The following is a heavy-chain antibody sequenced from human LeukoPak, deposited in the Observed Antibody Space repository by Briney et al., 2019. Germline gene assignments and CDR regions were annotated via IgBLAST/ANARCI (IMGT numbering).Heavy chain of an antibody. CDR2: IYYSGST. V-gene: IGHV4-59*01. D-gene: IGHD6-19*01. CDR1: GGSISSYY. Sequence: PSETLSLTCTVSGGSISSYYWSWIRQPPGKGLEWIGYIYYSGSTNYNPSLKSRVTISVDTSKNQFSLKLSSVTAADTAVYYCAKHVADNYYYGMDVWGQGTTATVSS. CDR3: AKHVADNYYYGMDV. J-gene: IGHJ6*02.